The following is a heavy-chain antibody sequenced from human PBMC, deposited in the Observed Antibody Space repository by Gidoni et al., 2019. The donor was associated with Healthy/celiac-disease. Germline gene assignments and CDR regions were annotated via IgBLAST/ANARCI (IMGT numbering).Heavy chain of an antibody. CDR3: ARLDVDTAMVFDY. J-gene: IGHJ4*02. Sequence: QVQLQESGPGLVKPSETLSLTCTVSGGSISSCYWSWIRQPPGKGLEWLGYIYYSGSTNYNPSLKSRVTISVDTSKNQFSLKLSSVTAADAAVYYCARLDVDTAMVFDYWGQGTLVTVSS. CDR1: GGSISSCY. V-gene: IGHV4-59*08. CDR2: IYYSGST. D-gene: IGHD5-18*01.